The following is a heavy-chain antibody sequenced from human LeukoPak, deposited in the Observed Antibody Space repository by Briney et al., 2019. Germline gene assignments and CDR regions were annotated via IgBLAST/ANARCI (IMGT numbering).Heavy chain of an antibody. V-gene: IGHV3-48*04. D-gene: IGHD2-2*01. J-gene: IGHJ4*02. CDR1: GFTFSSYS. Sequence: GGSLRLSCAASGFTFSSYSMNWVRQAPGKGLEWVSYISSSSSTIYYADSVKGRFTISRDNAKNSLCLQMNSLRAEDTAIYYCSAILYHWGQGTLVTVSS. CDR3: SAILYH. CDR2: ISSSSSTI.